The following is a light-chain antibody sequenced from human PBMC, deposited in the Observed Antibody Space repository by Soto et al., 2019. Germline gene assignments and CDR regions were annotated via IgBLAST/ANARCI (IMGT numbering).Light chain of an antibody. CDR2: GNS. J-gene: IGLJ3*02. CDR3: QSYDSSLSGGV. V-gene: IGLV1-40*01. Sequence: QSVLTQPPSVSGAPGQRVTISCTGSSSNIGAGYDVHWYQQLPGTAPKLLIYGNSKRPSGVPDLFAGYKSGTSASLAITGLQAEDEADYYCQSYDSSLSGGVFGGGTQLTVL. CDR1: SSNIGAGYD.